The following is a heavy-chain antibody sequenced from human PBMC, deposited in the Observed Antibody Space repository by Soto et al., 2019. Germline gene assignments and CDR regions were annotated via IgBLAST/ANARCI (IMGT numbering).Heavy chain of an antibody. V-gene: IGHV1-8*01. CDR3: ARRLSNDFWSGNYYYGMDV. D-gene: IGHD3-3*01. CDR2: MNPNSGNT. Sequence: ASVKVSCKASGYTFTSYDINWVRQATGQGLEWMGWMNPNSGNTGYAQKFQGRVTMTRNTSISTAYMELSSLRSEDTAVYYCARRLSNDFWSGNYYYGMDVWGQGTTVTVSS. J-gene: IGHJ6*02. CDR1: GYTFTSYD.